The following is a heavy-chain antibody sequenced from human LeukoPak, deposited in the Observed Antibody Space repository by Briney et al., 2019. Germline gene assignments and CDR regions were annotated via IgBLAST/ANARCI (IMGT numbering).Heavy chain of an antibody. CDR3: ARDPDYGDYVNYFDY. CDR2: IKQDGSEK. CDR1: GFTFSSYW. V-gene: IGHV3-7*01. J-gene: IGHJ4*02. Sequence: PGGSLRLSCAASGFTFSSYWMSWVRQAPEKGLEWVANIKQDGSEKYYVDSVKGRFTISRDNAKNSLYLQMNSLRAEDTAVYYCARDPDYGDYVNYFDYWGQGTLVTVSS. D-gene: IGHD4-17*01.